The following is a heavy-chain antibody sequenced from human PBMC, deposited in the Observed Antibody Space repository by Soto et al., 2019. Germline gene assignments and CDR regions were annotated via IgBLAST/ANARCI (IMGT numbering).Heavy chain of an antibody. CDR1: GDSISSSNYY. Sequence: SETLSLTCTVSGDSISSSNYYWGWIRQPPGKGLEWIGSVYYSGSTYYNPSLKSRVTISVDTSKNKFSLELSSLTAADTAVYHCVRQSPRVRLVDHWGQGTLVTVSS. D-gene: IGHD3-10*01. CDR3: VRQSPRVRLVDH. V-gene: IGHV4-39*01. J-gene: IGHJ4*02. CDR2: VYYSGST.